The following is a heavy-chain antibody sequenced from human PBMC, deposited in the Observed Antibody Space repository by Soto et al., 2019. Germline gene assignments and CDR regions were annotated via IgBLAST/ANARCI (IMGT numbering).Heavy chain of an antibody. D-gene: IGHD2-15*01. CDR2: INAGNGNT. J-gene: IGHJ3*02. Sequence: GASVKVSCKASGYTFTSYAMHWVRQAPGQRLEWMGWINAGNGNTKYSQKFQGRVTITRDTSASTAYMELSSLRSEDTAVYYCARSDCSGGSCYSLPPPNAFDIWGQGTMVTVSS. V-gene: IGHV1-3*01. CDR3: ARSDCSGGSCYSLPPPNAFDI. CDR1: GYTFTSYA.